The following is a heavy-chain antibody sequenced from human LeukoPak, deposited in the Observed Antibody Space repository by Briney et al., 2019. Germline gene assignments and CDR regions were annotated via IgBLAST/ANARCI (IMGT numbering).Heavy chain of an antibody. D-gene: IGHD2-2*02. CDR3: ARAAPDPSYCSSTSCYTAYDY. J-gene: IGHJ4*02. CDR1: GGSISSGGYY. Sequence: KPSETLSLTCAVSGGSISSGGYYWSWIRQPPGKGLEWIGEINHSGSTNYNPSLKSRVTISVDTSKNQFSLKLSSVTAADTAVYYCARAAPDPSYCSSTSCYTAYDYWGQGTLVTVSS. CDR2: INHSGST. V-gene: IGHV4-34*01.